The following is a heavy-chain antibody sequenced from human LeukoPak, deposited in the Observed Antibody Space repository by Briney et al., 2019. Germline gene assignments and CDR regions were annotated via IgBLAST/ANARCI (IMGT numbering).Heavy chain of an antibody. J-gene: IGHJ5*02. D-gene: IGHD2-8*01. CDR1: GFTFNTYI. V-gene: IGHV3-21*06. CDR2: ITGSTKYI. CDR3: ARLHGHGFDP. Sequence: PGGSLRLSCAASGFTFNTYIMNWVRQAPGKGLEWVSAITGSTKYIPSNIYYADALQGRFTISRDDAKNLVYLQMNSLRAEDTAVYYCARLHGHGFDPWGQGTLVTVSS.